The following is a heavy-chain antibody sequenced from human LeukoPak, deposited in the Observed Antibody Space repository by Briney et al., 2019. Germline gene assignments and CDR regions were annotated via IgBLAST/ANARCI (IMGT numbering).Heavy chain of an antibody. CDR3: ARWYTSGWAFDF. CDR2: IHYSGST. CDR1: GGTISSYY. D-gene: IGHD6-19*01. J-gene: IGHJ4*02. V-gene: IGHV4-59*08. Sequence: SETLSLTCTVSGGTISSYYWNWIRQPPGKGLERIGYIHYSGSTKYNPSLKSRVTISVDTSKNQFSLKLSSLTTADTAVYYCARWYTSGWAFDFWGQGTLVTVSS.